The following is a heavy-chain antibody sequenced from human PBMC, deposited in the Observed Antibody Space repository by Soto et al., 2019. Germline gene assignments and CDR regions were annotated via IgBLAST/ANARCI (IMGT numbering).Heavy chain of an antibody. V-gene: IGHV3-48*03. CDR3: VRTRWLSYAFDM. CDR2: ISVSGSTM. Sequence: GGSLRLSCAVSGFTLSSYEMNWVRQAPGKGLEWVSYISVSGSTMYYADSLKGRLTISRDNAKNSLYLQMNSLRAEDTAVYYCVRTRWLSYAFDMWGQGTMVTVSS. J-gene: IGHJ3*02. D-gene: IGHD5-12*01. CDR1: GFTLSSYE.